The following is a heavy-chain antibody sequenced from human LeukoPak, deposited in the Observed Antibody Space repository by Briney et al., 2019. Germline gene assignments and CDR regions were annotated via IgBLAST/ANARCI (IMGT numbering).Heavy chain of an antibody. CDR1: GFTFSSYA. Sequence: GGSLRLSCAGSGFTFSSYAMTWVRQAPGTGLEWVSSISRSDGTTYYADSVKGRFTISRDNSKNTLFLQMNSLRAEDTAVYYCAKDSSVAGDHWGQGTLVTVSS. J-gene: IGHJ4*02. CDR3: AKDSSVAGDH. CDR2: ISRSDGTT. V-gene: IGHV3-23*01.